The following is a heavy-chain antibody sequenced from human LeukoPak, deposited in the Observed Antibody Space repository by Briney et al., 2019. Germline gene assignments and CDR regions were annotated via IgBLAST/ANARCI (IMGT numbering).Heavy chain of an antibody. V-gene: IGHV3-23*01. J-gene: IGHJ3*02. CDR2: ISGSGAST. Sequence: GGSLRLSCAASGFTFSSYAMSWVRQAPGKGLEWVLGISGSGASTYYADSVKGRFTISRDNSKNTLYLQMNSLRAEDTAVYYCAKEAVGPYAFDIWGQGTMVTVSS. CDR3: AKEAVGPYAFDI. CDR1: GFTFSSYA. D-gene: IGHD6-19*01.